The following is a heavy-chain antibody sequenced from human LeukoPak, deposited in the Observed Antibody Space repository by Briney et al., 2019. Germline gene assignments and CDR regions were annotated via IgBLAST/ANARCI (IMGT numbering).Heavy chain of an antibody. J-gene: IGHJ4*02. CDR1: GFTFTKYA. D-gene: IGHD2/OR15-2a*01. CDR3: SKVFYRDAVDY. CDR2: ISGGGDIT. V-gene: IGHV3-23*01. Sequence: GGSLRLSYTASGFTFTKYAISWVRQAPGKGLEWVSGISGGGDITYYADSVKGRFTISRDNSKNTLYLQMNSLRAEDTALYYCSKVFYRDAVDYWGQGTLVTVSS.